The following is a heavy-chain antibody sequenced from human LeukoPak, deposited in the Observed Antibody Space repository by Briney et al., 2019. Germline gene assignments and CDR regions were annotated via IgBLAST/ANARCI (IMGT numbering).Heavy chain of an antibody. CDR3: AKGSSDYDFWSGYYDRAGWFDP. CDR2: IWYDGSNK. Sequence: GRSLRLSCAASGFTFSSYGMHWVRQAPGKGLEWVAVIWYDGSNKYYADSVKGRFTISRDNSKNTLYLQMNSLRAEDTAVYCCAKGSSDYDFWSGYYDRAGWFDPWGQGTLVTVSS. CDR1: GFTFSSYG. V-gene: IGHV3-33*06. D-gene: IGHD3-3*01. J-gene: IGHJ5*02.